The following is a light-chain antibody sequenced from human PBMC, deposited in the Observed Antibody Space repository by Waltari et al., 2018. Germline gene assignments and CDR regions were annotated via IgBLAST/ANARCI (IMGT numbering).Light chain of an antibody. Sequence: QSALTQPASVSGSPGQSITIPCPGTSSDIGGYNYVSWYQQYPGEAPKVVIYDVNSRPSGVSNRFSGSKSGNTASLTISGLQAEDEADYYCNSHSSSDTPSVFGGGTKLTVL. CDR1: SSDIGGYNY. CDR2: DVN. V-gene: IGLV2-14*01. J-gene: IGLJ3*02. CDR3: NSHSSSDTPSV.